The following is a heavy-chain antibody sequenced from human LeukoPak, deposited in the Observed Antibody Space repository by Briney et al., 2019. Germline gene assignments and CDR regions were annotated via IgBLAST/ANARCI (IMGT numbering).Heavy chain of an antibody. CDR3: ARIRDGYNDAYDI. V-gene: IGHV1-69*05. J-gene: IGHJ3*02. CDR1: GGTFSSYA. CDR2: IIPIFGTA. D-gene: IGHD5-24*01. Sequence: ASVKVSCKASGGTFSSYAISWVRQAPGQGLEWMGGIIPIFGTANYAQKFQGRVTMTRDTSASTVYMQLSSLRSEDTAMYYCARIRDGYNDAYDIWGQGTVVTVPS.